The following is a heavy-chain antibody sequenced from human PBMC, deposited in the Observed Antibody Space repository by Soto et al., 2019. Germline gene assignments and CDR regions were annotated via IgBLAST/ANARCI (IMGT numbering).Heavy chain of an antibody. CDR3: AKENCIRGGCYSFDY. CDR2: IYHSGTT. J-gene: IGHJ4*02. D-gene: IGHD2-15*01. CDR1: GYSISSGYH. Sequence: PSETLSLTCTVSGYSISSGYHWAWIRQPPGKGLEWIGSIYHSGTTFYNPSLKNQVIISVDTSKNRFSLQLTSVTAADTAIYYCAKENCIRGGCYSFDYWGQGTLVTVSS. V-gene: IGHV4-38-2*02.